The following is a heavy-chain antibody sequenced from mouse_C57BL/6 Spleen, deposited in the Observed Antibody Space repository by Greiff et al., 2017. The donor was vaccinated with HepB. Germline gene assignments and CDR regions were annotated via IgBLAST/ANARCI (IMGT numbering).Heavy chain of an antibody. J-gene: IGHJ4*01. CDR3: ARELTGGHYDAMDY. CDR2: IYPGDGDT. CDR1: GYAFSSSW. D-gene: IGHD4-1*01. Sequence: VQLQQSGPELVKPGASVKISCKASGYAFSSSWMNWVKQRPGKGLEWIGRIYPGDGDTNYNGKFKGKATLTADKSSRTAYMQLSSLTSEDSAVYFCARELTGGHYDAMDYWGQGTSVTVSS. V-gene: IGHV1-82*01.